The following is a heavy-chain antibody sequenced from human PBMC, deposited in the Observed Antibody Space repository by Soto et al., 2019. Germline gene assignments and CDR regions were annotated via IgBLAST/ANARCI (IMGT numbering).Heavy chain of an antibody. CDR3: AKDRVGGSGSYYYYGMDV. D-gene: IGHD3-10*01. J-gene: IGHJ6*02. V-gene: IGHV3-23*01. Sequence: GGSLRLSCAASGFTFSSYAMSWVRQAPGKGLEWVSAISGSGGSTYYADSVKGRFTISRDNSKNTLYLQMNSLRAEDTAVYYCAKDRVGGSGSYYYYGMDVWGQGTTVTVSS. CDR2: ISGSGGST. CDR1: GFTFSSYA.